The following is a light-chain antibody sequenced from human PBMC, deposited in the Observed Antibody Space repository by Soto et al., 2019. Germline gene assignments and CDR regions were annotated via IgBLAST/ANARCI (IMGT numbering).Light chain of an antibody. CDR3: CSYAGSNTFV. Sequence: QSALTQPASVSASPGQSITISCTGTSSDVGNYDLVSWYQQHPGKAPKLMIYEGSKRPSGVSNRFSGSKSGNTASLTVSGLQPEDEADYYCCSYAGSNTFVFGTGTKLTVL. J-gene: IGLJ1*01. CDR1: SSDVGNYDL. V-gene: IGLV2-23*01. CDR2: EGS.